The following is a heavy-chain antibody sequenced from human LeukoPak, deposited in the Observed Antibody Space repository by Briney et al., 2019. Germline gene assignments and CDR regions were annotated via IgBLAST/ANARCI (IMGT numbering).Heavy chain of an antibody. D-gene: IGHD2-15*01. Sequence: TGGSLRLSCAASGFTFSNYWMSWVRQAPGKGLEWVSLIYSGGSTYYADSVMGRSTISRDKSNNTLYLQMNSLRAEDTAVYYCATGGRSGVAFESWGQGTLVTVSS. CDR2: IYSGGST. CDR1: GFTFSNYW. J-gene: IGHJ4*02. CDR3: ATGGRSGVAFES. V-gene: IGHV3-53*01.